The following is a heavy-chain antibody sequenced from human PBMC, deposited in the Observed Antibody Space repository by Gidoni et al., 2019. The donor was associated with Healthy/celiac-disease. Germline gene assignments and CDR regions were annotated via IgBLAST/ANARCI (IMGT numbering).Heavy chain of an antibody. CDR3: ARARVVPAATIDY. CDR1: GGSFSGYY. D-gene: IGHD2-2*01. J-gene: IGHJ4*02. CDR2: INHSGST. Sequence: QVQLQQWGAGLLKPSETLSLTCAVYGGSFSGYYWNWIRQPPGEGLEWIGEINHSGSTNYNPTLKSRVTISVDTSKNQFSLKLSSVTAADTAVYYCARARVVPAATIDYWGQGTLVTVSS. V-gene: IGHV4-34*02.